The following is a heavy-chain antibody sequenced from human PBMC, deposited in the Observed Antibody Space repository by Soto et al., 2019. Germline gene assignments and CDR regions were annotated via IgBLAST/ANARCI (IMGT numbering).Heavy chain of an antibody. D-gene: IGHD3-22*01. CDR2: IRSKAYGGTT. Sequence: SWVRQAPGKGLEWVGFIRSKAYGGTTECAASVKGRFTISRDDSKSIAHLQMNSLKTEDTAVYYCTRVYYYDSSGSFTPTYGMDVWGQGTTVTVSS. V-gene: IGHV3-49*02. CDR3: TRVYYYDSSGSFTPTYGMDV. J-gene: IGHJ6*02.